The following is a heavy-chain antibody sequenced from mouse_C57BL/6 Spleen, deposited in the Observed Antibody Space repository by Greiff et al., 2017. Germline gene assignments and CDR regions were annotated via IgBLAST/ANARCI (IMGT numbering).Heavy chain of an antibody. V-gene: IGHV1-72*01. D-gene: IGHD2-2*01. CDR3: ARGNGYGYDGNWYFDV. J-gene: IGHJ1*03. Sequence: QVQLQQPGAELVKPGASVKLSCKASGYTFTSYWMHWVKQRPGRGLEWIGRIDPNSGGTKYNEKFKSKATLTVDKPSSTAYMQLSSLTSEDSAVYYFARGNGYGYDGNWYFDVWGTGTTVTVSS. CDR2: IDPNSGGT. CDR1: GYTFTSYW.